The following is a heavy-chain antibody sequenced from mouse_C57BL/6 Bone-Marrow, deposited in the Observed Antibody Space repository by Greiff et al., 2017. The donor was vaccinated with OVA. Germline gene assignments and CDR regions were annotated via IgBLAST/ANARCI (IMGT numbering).Heavy chain of an antibody. CDR3: ARGGSFAY. CDR2: ISSGGSYT. CDR1: GFTFSSYG. V-gene: IGHV5-6*01. J-gene: IGHJ3*01. Sequence: EVKLMESGGDLVKPGGSLKLSCAASGFTFSSYGMSWVRQTPDKRLEWVATISSGGSYTYYPDSVKGRFTISRDNAKNTLYLQMSSLKSEDTAMYYCARGGSFAYWGQGTLVTVSA. D-gene: IGHD3-1*01.